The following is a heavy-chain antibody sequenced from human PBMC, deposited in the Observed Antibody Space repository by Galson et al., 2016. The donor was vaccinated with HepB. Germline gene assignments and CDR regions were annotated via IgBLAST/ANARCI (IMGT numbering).Heavy chain of an antibody. J-gene: IGHJ3*02. CDR1: GGSITIGLYY. CDR3: AREQRDGHNDDSFDI. Sequence: TLSLTCSVSGGSITIGLYYWSWVRQPAGRGLEWIGRIYSSGKTNYNPSLKSRVAMLLDMSKNQVPLTLKSVTDADTAVYYCAREQRDGHNDDSFDIWGQGTMVTVSS. D-gene: IGHD5-24*01. CDR2: IYSSGKT. V-gene: IGHV4-61*02.